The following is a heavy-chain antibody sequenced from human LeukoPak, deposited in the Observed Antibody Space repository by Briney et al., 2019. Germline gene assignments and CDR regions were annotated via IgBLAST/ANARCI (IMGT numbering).Heavy chain of an antibody. CDR1: GYTFINYN. J-gene: IGHJ4*02. D-gene: IGHD6-19*01. CDR2: IIPSGGST. CDR3: ARDIRSGWYYFDY. Sequence: ASVKVSCTTSGYTFINYNIHWVRQAPGQGLEWMGVIIPSGGSTVYAQKFRGRVTMTRDTSTSTVYMELSSLRPEDTAVYYCARDIRSGWYYFDYWGQETLVTVSS. V-gene: IGHV1-46*01.